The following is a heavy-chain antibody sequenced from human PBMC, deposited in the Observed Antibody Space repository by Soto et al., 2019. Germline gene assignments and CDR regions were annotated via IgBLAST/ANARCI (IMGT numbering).Heavy chain of an antibody. V-gene: IGHV3-30*18. CDR1: GFTFSSYG. D-gene: IGHD3-10*01. Sequence: GGSLRLSCAASGFTFSSYGMHWVRQAPGKGLEWVAVISYDGSNKYYADSVKGRFTISRDNSKNTLYLQMNSLRAEDTAVYYCAKVMDYYGSGPLDYWGQGTLVTVSS. J-gene: IGHJ4*02. CDR2: ISYDGSNK. CDR3: AKVMDYYGSGPLDY.